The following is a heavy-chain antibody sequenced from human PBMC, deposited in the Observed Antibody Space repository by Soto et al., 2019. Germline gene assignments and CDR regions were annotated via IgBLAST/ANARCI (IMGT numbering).Heavy chain of an antibody. J-gene: IGHJ4*02. Sequence: QVKLVESGGDVVQPGTSLRLSCVASGFTFNLNDMHWVRQTPGKGLEWVAVISFDGSNKYYADSVKGRFTISRDNSKSTLYLQMNSLRADDTAVYYCAKDNGQDYFDYWGQGALVTVSS. CDR3: AKDNGQDYFDY. CDR2: ISFDGSNK. D-gene: IGHD2-8*01. CDR1: GFTFNLND. V-gene: IGHV3-30*18.